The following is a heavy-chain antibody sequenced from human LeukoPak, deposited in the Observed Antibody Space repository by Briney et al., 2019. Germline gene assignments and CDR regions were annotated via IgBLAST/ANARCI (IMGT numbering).Heavy chain of an antibody. J-gene: IGHJ4*02. CDR1: GFTFSSYW. CDR3: ARVGRHFDLLPDY. Sequence: GGSLRLSCAASGFTFSSYWMHWVRHAPGKGLVWVSRINSDGSGTYYADSVKGRFTISRDNAKNTLYLQMNSLRAEDTAVYYCARVGRHFDLLPDYWGQGTLVTVSS. D-gene: IGHD3-9*01. V-gene: IGHV3-74*01. CDR2: INSDGSGT.